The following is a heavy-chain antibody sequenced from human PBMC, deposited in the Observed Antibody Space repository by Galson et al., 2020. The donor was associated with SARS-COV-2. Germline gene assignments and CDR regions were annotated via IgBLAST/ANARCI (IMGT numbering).Heavy chain of an antibody. CDR1: GFTFSSYS. CDR2: ISSSSSYI. V-gene: IGHV3-21*01. J-gene: IGHJ4*02. D-gene: IGHD4-17*01. CDR3: ARELTTVTTDDFDY. Sequence: AGESLKISCAASGFTFSSYSMNWVRQAPGKGLEWVSSISSSSSYIYYADSVKGRFTISRDNAKNSLYLQMNSLRAEDTAVYYCARELTTVTTDDFDYWGQGTLVTVSS.